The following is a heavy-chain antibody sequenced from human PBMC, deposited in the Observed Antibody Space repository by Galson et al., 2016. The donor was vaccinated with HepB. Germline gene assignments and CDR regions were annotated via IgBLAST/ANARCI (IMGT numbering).Heavy chain of an antibody. Sequence: TLSLTCAVSGDSFKGYYCTWFRQSPGRGLEWIGEINLSGVTNFNPSLRSRVSMSVDTSKNQVFLTVTSVTAADTAVYFCARGVDFWGQGTLVIVSS. V-gene: IGHV4-34*01. CDR2: INLSGVT. CDR1: GDSFKGYY. J-gene: IGHJ4*02. CDR3: ARGVDF.